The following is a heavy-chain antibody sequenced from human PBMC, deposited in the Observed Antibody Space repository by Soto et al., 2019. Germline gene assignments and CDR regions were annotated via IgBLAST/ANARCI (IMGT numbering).Heavy chain of an antibody. V-gene: IGHV4-59*01. CDR2: IYYSGST. CDR1: GGSISSYY. J-gene: IGHJ5*02. CDR3: ARDTVVTPSLGWFDP. D-gene: IGHD2-15*01. Sequence: QVQLQESGPGLVKPSETLSLTCTVSGGSISSYYWSWIRQPPGKGLEWIGYIYYSGSTNYNPSLKSRVTISVDTSKTQFSLKLSSVTAADTAVYYCARDTVVTPSLGWFDPWGQGTLVTVSS.